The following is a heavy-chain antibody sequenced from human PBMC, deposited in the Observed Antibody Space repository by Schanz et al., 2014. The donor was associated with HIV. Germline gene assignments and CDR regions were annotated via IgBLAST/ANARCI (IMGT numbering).Heavy chain of an antibody. D-gene: IGHD3-10*01. V-gene: IGHV3-49*03. CDR1: XFTFGDYA. CDR2: IRSKGYGGTP. J-gene: IGHJ6*02. Sequence: ASXFTFGDYAMSWFRQAPGKGLEWVGFIRSKGYGGTPDYAASVKGRFTISRDDSKSIAYLQMNSLKTEDTAVYYCTRLVVRWFGEAXXXMDVWGQGTTVTVAS. CDR3: TRLVVRWFGEAXXXMDV.